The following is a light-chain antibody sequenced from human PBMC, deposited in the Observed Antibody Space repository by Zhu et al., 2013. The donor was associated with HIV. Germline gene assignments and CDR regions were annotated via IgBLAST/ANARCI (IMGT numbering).Light chain of an antibody. CDR1: QSVNNY. CDR3: QQRSSWPYS. CDR2: DAS. J-gene: IGKJ2*03. Sequence: EIVLTQSAATLSLSPGERATLSCRASQSVNNYLVWHQQKPGQAPRLLIYDASNRATGIPARFSGSGSGTDFTLTISSLEPEDFAVYYCQQRSSWPYSFGPGTKLEIK. V-gene: IGKV3-11*01.